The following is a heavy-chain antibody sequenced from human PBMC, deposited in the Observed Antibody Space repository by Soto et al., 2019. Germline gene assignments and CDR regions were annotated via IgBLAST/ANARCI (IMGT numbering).Heavy chain of an antibody. CDR2: VFSSGTT. CDR1: GDSISSGNKY. D-gene: IGHD3-16*01. Sequence: VQLRESGPGLVKPSQTLSLTCTVSGDSISSGNKYWSWIRQPPGKGLEWIGYVFSSGTTYYNPSLKGRVSISLDASENQFSLKFASVTDADSAVYYCARVPSPFDYYYAMDVWGRGTTVTVSS. CDR3: ARVPSPFDYYYAMDV. V-gene: IGHV4-30-4*01. J-gene: IGHJ6*02.